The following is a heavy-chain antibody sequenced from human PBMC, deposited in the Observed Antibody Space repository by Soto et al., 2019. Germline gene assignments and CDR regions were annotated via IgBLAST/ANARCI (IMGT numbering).Heavy chain of an antibody. V-gene: IGHV1-3*01. CDR2: INAGNGNT. J-gene: IGHJ6*02. CDR1: GYTFTSYA. D-gene: IGHD3-22*01. Sequence: ASVKVSCKASGYTFTSYAMHWVRQAPGQRLEWMGWINAGNGNTKYSQKFQGIVTITRDTSASTAYMELSSLRSEDTAVYYCATDHSHFYDRVMDVSGQGTTITVSS. CDR3: ATDHSHFYDRVMDV.